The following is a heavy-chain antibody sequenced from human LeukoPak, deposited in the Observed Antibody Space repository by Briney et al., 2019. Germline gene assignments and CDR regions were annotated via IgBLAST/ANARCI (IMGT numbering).Heavy chain of an antibody. Sequence: ASVKVSCKASGYTFTGYYIHWVRQAPGQGLEWMGWINPNINGTNYAQKFQGRVTMTGDRSISTAYMELSRLRSDDTAVYYCARRLDYYDTSGYHTLDYWGQGTLVTVSS. CDR1: GYTFTGYY. J-gene: IGHJ4*02. D-gene: IGHD3-22*01. CDR3: ARRLDYYDTSGYHTLDY. V-gene: IGHV1-2*02. CDR2: INPNINGT.